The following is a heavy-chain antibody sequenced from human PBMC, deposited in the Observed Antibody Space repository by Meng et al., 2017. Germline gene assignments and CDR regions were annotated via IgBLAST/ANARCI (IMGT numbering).Heavy chain of an antibody. D-gene: IGHD6-19*01. V-gene: IGHV3-30*04. CDR2: ISYDGCNK. CDR1: GFTFSSYA. Sequence: GESLKISCAASGFTFSSYAMHRVRQAPGKGLECVAVISYDGCNKYYADSVTGRFTISIDNSMTTPYLQMKSLRAEDTAAYYCERVPLPYSSGWLYFDYWGQGTLVTVSS. CDR3: ERVPLPYSSGWLYFDY. J-gene: IGHJ4*02.